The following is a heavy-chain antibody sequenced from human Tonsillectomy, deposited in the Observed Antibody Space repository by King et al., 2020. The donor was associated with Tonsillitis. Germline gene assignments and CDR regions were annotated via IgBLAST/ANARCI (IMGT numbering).Heavy chain of an antibody. D-gene: IGHD2-2*01. CDR2: ISYDGSNK. V-gene: IGHV3-30*18. CDR3: AKDLRQVVVVPYGMDV. J-gene: IGHJ6*02. CDR1: GFTFSSYG. Sequence: VQLVESGGGVVQPGRSLRLSCAASGFTFSSYGMHWVRQAPGKGLEWVAVISYDGSNKYYADSVKGRFTISRDNSKNTLYLQMNSLRAEDTAVYYCAKDLRQVVVVPYGMDVWGQGTTVTVSS.